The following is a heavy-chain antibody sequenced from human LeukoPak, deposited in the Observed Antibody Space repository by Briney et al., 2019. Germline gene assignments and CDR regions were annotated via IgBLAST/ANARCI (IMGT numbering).Heavy chain of an antibody. CDR3: ARDVLRYYDSSGTVDY. CDR1: GFTFSSYG. CDR2: IWYDGSNK. V-gene: IGHV3-33*01. D-gene: IGHD3-22*01. J-gene: IGHJ4*02. Sequence: PGGSLRLSCAASGFTFSSYGMHWVRQAPGKGLEWVAVIWYDGSNKYYAGSVKGRFTISRDNSKNTLYLQMNSLRAEDTAVYYCARDVLRYYDSSGTVDYWGQGTLVTVSS.